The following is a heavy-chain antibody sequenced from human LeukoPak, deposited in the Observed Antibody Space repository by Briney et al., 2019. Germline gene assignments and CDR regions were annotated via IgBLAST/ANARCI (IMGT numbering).Heavy chain of an antibody. CDR3: AKGERWNYASYFDY. CDR2: IKPDGSAE. CDR1: GFTFSSNW. V-gene: IGHV3-7*03. Sequence: GGSLRLSCATSGFTFSSNWMSWVRHVPGRGLDWVANIKPDGSAEYYAASVKGRFTVSRDNAKNSLYLQMNSLRAEDTALYYCAKGERWNYASYFDYWGQGTLVTVSS. J-gene: IGHJ4*02. D-gene: IGHD1-7*01.